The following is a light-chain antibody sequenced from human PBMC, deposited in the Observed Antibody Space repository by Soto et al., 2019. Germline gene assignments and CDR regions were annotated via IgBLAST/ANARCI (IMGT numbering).Light chain of an antibody. Sequence: EIVLTQSPGTLSLAPGETATVSCRARQSASSCYYAWYQQKSGQAPRLLISGTSNRATGIPDRFSGSRSGTDFTLTINRLEPQDFGVYYCQHYARSVGTFGQRTRVDIK. CDR1: QSASSCY. CDR3: QHYARSVGT. J-gene: IGKJ1*01. V-gene: IGKV3-20*01. CDR2: GTS.